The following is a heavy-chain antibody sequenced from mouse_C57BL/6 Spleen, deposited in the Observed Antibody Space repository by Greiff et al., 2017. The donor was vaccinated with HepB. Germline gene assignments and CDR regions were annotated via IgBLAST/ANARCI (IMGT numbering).Heavy chain of an antibody. CDR1: GFSLTSYA. D-gene: IGHD2-4*01. Sequence: VKLVESGPGLVAPSQSLSITCTVSGFSLTSYAISWVRQPPGKGLEWLGVIWTGGGTNYNSALKSRLSISKDNSKSQVFLKMNSLQTDDTARYYCARKGNDYDGYYFDYWGQGTTLTVSS. CDR2: IWTGGGT. V-gene: IGHV2-9-1*01. CDR3: ARKGNDYDGYYFDY. J-gene: IGHJ2*01.